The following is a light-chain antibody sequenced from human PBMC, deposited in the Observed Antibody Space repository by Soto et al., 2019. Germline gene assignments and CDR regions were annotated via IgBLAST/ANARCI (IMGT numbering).Light chain of an antibody. CDR2: DAS. Sequence: DIPKTQSPSTLSASVGDRVTITCRASQSISSWLAWYQQKPGKAPKLLIYDASSLESGVPSRFSGSGSGTEFTLTISSLQPDDFATYYCQQYNSYRWTFGQGTKVEIK. CDR3: QQYNSYRWT. V-gene: IGKV1-5*01. CDR1: QSISSW. J-gene: IGKJ1*01.